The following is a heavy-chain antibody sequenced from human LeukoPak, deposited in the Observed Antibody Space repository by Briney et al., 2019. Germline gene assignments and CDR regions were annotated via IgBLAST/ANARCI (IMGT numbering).Heavy chain of an antibody. V-gene: IGHV4-61*08. CDR3: ASYGDYGYYY. CDR1: GGSISSGGYY. Sequence: SQTLSLTCTVSGGSISSGGYYWSWIRQHPGKGLEWIGYIYYSGSTNYNPSLKSRVTISVYTAKDQFSLKLSSVTAADTAVYYCASYGDYGYYYWGQGTLVTVSS. CDR2: IYYSGST. D-gene: IGHD4-17*01. J-gene: IGHJ4*02.